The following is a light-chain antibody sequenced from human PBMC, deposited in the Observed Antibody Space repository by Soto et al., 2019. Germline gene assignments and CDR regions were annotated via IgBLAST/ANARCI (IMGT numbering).Light chain of an antibody. CDR2: DVN. J-gene: IGLJ1*01. CDR3: SAHGGTNPYV. CDR1: ASDIGGYTF. V-gene: IGLV2-8*01. Sequence: QSALTQPPSASGSPGQSVAISCTGTASDIGGYTFVSWYQQHPGKAPKLLIYDVNKRPSGVPDRFSGSKSGNTASLTVSGLQAEHGGDYYFSAHGGTNPYVFGTGTKVTVL.